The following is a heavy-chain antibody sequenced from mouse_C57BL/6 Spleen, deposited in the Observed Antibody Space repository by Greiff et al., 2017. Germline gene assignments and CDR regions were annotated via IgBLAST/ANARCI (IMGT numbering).Heavy chain of an antibody. J-gene: IGHJ2*01. CDR3: ARYDTTVVAGYYFDY. D-gene: IGHD1-1*01. V-gene: IGHV14-2*01. CDR1: GFNIKDYY. CDR2: IDPEDGET. Sequence: EVQLQESGAELVKPGASVKLSCTASGFNIKDYYMHWVKQRTEQGLEWIGRIDPEDGETKYAPKFQGKGTITADTSSNTAYLQLSSLTSEDTAVYYCARYDTTVVAGYYFDYWGQGTTLTVSS.